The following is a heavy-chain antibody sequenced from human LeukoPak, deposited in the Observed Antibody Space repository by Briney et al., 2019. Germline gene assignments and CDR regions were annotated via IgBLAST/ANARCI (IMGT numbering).Heavy chain of an antibody. CDR1: GFTFSSYG. V-gene: IGHV3-33*01. D-gene: IGHD2-2*01. CDR2: IWYDGSNK. Sequence: GGSLRLSCAASGFTFSSYGMHWVRQAPGKGLEWVAVIWYDGSNKYYADSVKGRFTISRDNSKNTLYLQMNSLRAEDTAVYYCARDLALVVVPAAIGYWGQGTLVTVSS. J-gene: IGHJ4*02. CDR3: ARDLALVVVPAAIGY.